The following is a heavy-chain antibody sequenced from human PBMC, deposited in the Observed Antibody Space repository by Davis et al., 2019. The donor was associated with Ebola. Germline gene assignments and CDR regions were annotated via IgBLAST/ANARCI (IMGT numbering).Heavy chain of an antibody. J-gene: IGHJ6*04. D-gene: IGHD5-24*01. Sequence: ASVKVSCKASGYTFTSYAMHWVRQAPGQRLEWMGWISAYNGNTNYAHKLQDRVTMTTDTSTNTAYMELESLRPDDTAVYYCARDHSGYNYFYNGMDVWGRGTTVTVSS. CDR3: ARDHSGYNYFYNGMDV. CDR1: GYTFTSYA. V-gene: IGHV1-18*01. CDR2: ISAYNGNT.